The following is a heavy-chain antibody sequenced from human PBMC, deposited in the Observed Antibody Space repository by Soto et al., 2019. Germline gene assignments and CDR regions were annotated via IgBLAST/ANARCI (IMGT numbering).Heavy chain of an antibody. CDR3: AKVIVLGASTIEY. D-gene: IGHD3-16*01. J-gene: IGHJ4*01. CDR1: GFIFQNYA. V-gene: IGHV3-23*01. Sequence: EEQVLESGGGLAQPGGSLRLSCVASGFIFQNYAMIWVRQTPGKGLEWVSVINGRGNTTFYADSVKGRFTVSRDNSRNMVYLDMNSLRVEDTAVYSCAKVIVLGASTIEYWGLGTPVIVSS. CDR2: INGRGNTT.